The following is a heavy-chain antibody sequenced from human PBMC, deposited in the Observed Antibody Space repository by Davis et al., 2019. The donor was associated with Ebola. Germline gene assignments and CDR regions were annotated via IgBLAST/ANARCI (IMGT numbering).Heavy chain of an antibody. V-gene: IGHV1-3*01. D-gene: IGHD1-20*01. CDR3: ARVDNWNRQSYFYGMDV. Sequence: ASVKVSCKASGYAFANSEIHWARQAPGQRLEWMGWINAANGNTKHLQKFQGRVTITRDTSASTVYMELTSLRSEDTAVYYCARVDNWNRQSYFYGMDVWGQGTTVTVSS. J-gene: IGHJ6*02. CDR1: GYAFANSE. CDR2: INAANGNT.